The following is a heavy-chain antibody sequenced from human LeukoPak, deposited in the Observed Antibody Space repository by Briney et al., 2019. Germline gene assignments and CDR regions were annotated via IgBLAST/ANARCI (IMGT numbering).Heavy chain of an antibody. J-gene: IGHJ5*02. Sequence: GGSLTLSCAASGFTFSSYSMNWVRQAPGKGLEWVASISSSSSYIYYADSVKGRFTISRDNAKNSLYLQMNSLRAEDTAVYYCARDLILAGAVTENWFDPWGQGTLVTVSS. CDR2: ISSSSSYI. D-gene: IGHD4-17*01. CDR3: ARDLILAGAVTENWFDP. CDR1: GFTFSSYS. V-gene: IGHV3-21*01.